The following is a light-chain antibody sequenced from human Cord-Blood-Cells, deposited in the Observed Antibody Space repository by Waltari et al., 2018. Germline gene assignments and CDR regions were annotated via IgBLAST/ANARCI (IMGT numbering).Light chain of an antibody. Sequence: QSALNQPRSVSGSPGQSVTLSCTGTSRDFGGYNYVSCYQQHTGKAPKLIVYDVSKRPSGVPDRFSGSKSGNTASLTISGLQAEDEADYYCCSDAGSYTWVFGGGTKLTVL. CDR1: SRDFGGYNY. J-gene: IGLJ3*02. V-gene: IGLV2-11*01. CDR2: DVS. CDR3: CSDAGSYTWV.